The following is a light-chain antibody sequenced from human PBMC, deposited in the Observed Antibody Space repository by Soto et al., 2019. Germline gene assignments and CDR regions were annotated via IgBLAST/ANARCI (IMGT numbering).Light chain of an antibody. V-gene: IGKV3-15*01. CDR1: QSVSSY. CDR3: QQYSNWPLIT. CDR2: GAS. Sequence: EIVMTQSPVTLSVSPGEGATLSCRASQSVSSYLAWYHHKRGQAPRLLIYGASTRATGIPVRFSGSGSGTEFTITISSLQSEDFAVYFCQQYSNWPLITFGQGTRLEIK. J-gene: IGKJ5*01.